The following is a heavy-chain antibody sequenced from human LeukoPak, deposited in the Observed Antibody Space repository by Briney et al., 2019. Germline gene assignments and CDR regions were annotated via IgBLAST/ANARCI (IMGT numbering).Heavy chain of an antibody. Sequence: GGSLRLSCAASGFTVSSNYMSWVRQAPGKELEWVSVIYSCTNTYYADSVKGRFTISRDSSKNTLYLQINSLRAEDTAVYYCARAGLDSSGQHPHDYWGQGALVTVSS. D-gene: IGHD3-22*01. J-gene: IGHJ4*02. CDR1: GFTVSSNY. CDR3: ARAGLDSSGQHPHDY. V-gene: IGHV3-66*03. CDR2: IYSCTNT.